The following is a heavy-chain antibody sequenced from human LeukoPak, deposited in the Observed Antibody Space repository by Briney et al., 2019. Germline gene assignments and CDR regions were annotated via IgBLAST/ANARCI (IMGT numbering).Heavy chain of an antibody. V-gene: IGHV1-2*02. D-gene: IGHD4-17*01. Sequence: GASVKVSCKASGYTFTGYYMHWVRQAPGQGLEWMGWINPNSGGTNYAQKFQGRVTMTRDTSISTAYMELSRLRSDDTAVYYCARGGTDYDPYYYYYYYMDVWGKGTTVTISS. CDR3: ARGGTDYDPYYYYYYYMDV. CDR1: GYTFTGYY. CDR2: INPNSGGT. J-gene: IGHJ6*03.